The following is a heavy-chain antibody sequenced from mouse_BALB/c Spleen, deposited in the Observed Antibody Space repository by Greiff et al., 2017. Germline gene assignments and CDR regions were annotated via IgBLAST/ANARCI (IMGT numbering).Heavy chain of an antibody. CDR3: QISYYYGSSPYAMDY. CDR1: GFNIKDYY. Sequence: QLQQSGAELVRSGASVKLSCTASGFNIKDYYMHWVKQRPEQGLEWIGWIDPENGDTEYAPKFQGKATMTADTSSNTAYLQLSSLTSEDTAVYYCQISYYYGSSPYAMDYWGQGTSVTVSS. CDR2: IDPENGDT. J-gene: IGHJ4*01. D-gene: IGHD1-1*01. V-gene: IGHV14-4*02.